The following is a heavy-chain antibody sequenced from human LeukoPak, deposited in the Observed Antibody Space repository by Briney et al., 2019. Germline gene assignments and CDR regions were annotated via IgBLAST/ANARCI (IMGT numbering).Heavy chain of an antibody. J-gene: IGHJ6*03. CDR2: MNPNSGNT. CDR3: ARGRDSRYYYYMDV. V-gene: IGHV1-8*03. D-gene: IGHD5-18*01. CDR1: GYTFTSYD. Sequence: ASVKVSCKASGYTFTSYDINWVRQATGQGLEWMGWMNPNSGNTGYAQKFQGRVTIARNTSISTAYMELSSLRSEDTAVYYCARGRDSRYYYYMDVWGKGTTVTVSS.